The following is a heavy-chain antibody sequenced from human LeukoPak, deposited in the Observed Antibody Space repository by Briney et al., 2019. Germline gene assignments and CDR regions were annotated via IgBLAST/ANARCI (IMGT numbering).Heavy chain of an antibody. CDR3: ARVGIADSSSWYVWFDP. CDR2: IYYSGST. D-gene: IGHD6-13*01. J-gene: IGHJ5*02. Sequence: SQTLSLTCTVSGGSISSYYWSWIRQPPGKGLEWIGYIYYSGSTNYNPSLKSRVTISVDTSKNQFSLKLSSVTAADTAVYYCARVGIADSSSWYVWFDPWGQGTLVTVSS. V-gene: IGHV4-59*01. CDR1: GGSISSYY.